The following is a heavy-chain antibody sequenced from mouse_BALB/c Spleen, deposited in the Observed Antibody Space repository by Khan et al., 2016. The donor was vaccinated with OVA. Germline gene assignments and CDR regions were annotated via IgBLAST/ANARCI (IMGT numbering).Heavy chain of an antibody. CDR2: IDPENDDT. CDR3: ARRGYDNYWFAY. CDR1: DFNIKDYY. Sequence: VRLQQSGAELVRPGALVKLSCKASDFNIKDYYMNWVKQRPEQGLEWIGWIDPENDDTIYDPKFQGKASITADTSSNTAYLQLSSLTSEDTAVYYCARRGYDNYWFAYWGQGTLVTVSA. V-gene: IGHV14-1*02. J-gene: IGHJ3*01. D-gene: IGHD2-1*01.